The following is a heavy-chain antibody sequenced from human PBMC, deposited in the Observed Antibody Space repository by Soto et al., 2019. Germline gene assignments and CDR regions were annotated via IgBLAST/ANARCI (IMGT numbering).Heavy chain of an antibody. D-gene: IGHD3-3*01. CDR3: ASQYYDFWSGPRRNGMDV. V-gene: IGHV1-2*02. CDR1: GYTFTGYY. Sequence: ASVKVSCKASGYTFTGYYMHWVRQAPGQVLEWMGWINPNSGGTNYAQKFQGRVTMTRDTSISTAYMELSRLRSDDTAVYYCASQYYDFWSGPRRNGMDVWGQGTTVTVSS. J-gene: IGHJ6*02. CDR2: INPNSGGT.